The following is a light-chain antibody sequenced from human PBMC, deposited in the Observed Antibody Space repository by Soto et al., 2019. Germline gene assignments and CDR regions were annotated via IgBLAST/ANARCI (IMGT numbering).Light chain of an antibody. J-gene: IGKJ2*01. CDR3: QQYGGSPRT. Sequence: EIVLTQSPGTLSLSPGERATLSCRASQYVSSSQLAWYQQKPGQPPRLLIYGASTRATGIPDRFSGSGSGTDFTLTISRLEPEDVAIYFCQQYGGSPRTFGQGTKLEIK. CDR2: GAS. CDR1: QYVSSSQ. V-gene: IGKV3-20*01.